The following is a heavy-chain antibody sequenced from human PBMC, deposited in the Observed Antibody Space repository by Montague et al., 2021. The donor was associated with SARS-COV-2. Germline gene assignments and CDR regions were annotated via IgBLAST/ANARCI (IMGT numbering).Heavy chain of an antibody. D-gene: IGHD6-6*01. J-gene: IGHJ4*02. CDR1: GGSISSSNW. CDR3: ARMALAGSSSDFDY. CDR2: IYHSGST. Sequence: SETLSLTCTVSGGSISSSNWWSWVRQPPGKGLEWIGEIYHSGSTNYNPSLKSRVTISVDKSKNQFSLKLSSVTAADTAVYYCARMALAGSSSDFDYWAREPWSPSPQ. V-gene: IGHV4-4*02.